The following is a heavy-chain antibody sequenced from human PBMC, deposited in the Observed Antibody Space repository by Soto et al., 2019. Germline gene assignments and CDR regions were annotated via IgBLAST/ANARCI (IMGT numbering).Heavy chain of an antibody. D-gene: IGHD3-3*01. Sequence: PGGSLRLSCVASGFTFSSYEMNWVRQAPGKGLEWVSYISSSGSTIYYADSVKGRFTISRDNAKNSLYLQMNSLRAEDTAVYYCARDPSRYYDFWSGYSALNAFDIWGQGTVVTVSS. CDR1: GFTFSSYE. CDR2: ISSSGSTI. J-gene: IGHJ3*02. V-gene: IGHV3-48*03. CDR3: ARDPSRYYDFWSGYSALNAFDI.